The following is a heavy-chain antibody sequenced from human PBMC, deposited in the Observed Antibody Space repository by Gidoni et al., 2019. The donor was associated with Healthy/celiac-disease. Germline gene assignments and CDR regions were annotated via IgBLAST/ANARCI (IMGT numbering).Heavy chain of an antibody. Sequence: QVQLVQSGAELKKPGSSVKVSCKASGGTFSSYAISWVRQAPGQGLEWMGGIIPIFGTANYAQKFQGRVTITADESTSTAYMELSSLRSEDTAVYYCARSLLTASGYSSSWYVPYFDYWGQGTLVTVSS. CDR2: IIPIFGTA. V-gene: IGHV1-69*01. CDR1: GGTFSSYA. J-gene: IGHJ4*02. CDR3: ARSLLTASGYSSSWYVPYFDY. D-gene: IGHD6-13*01.